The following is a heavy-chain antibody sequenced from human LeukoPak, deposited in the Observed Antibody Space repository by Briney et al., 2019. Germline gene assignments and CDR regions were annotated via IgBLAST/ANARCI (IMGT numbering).Heavy chain of an antibody. V-gene: IGHV3-23*01. D-gene: IGHD2-21*02. Sequence: GGSLRLSCATSGFTFSSYAMSWVRQAPGKGLEWVSAIRGSGGGTNYADSVKGRFTISRDTSKNTLYLQMNSLRAEDTAVYYCARAIWCGGDCYSGWFDPWGQGTLVTVSS. CDR1: GFTFSSYA. J-gene: IGHJ5*02. CDR3: ARAIWCGGDCYSGWFDP. CDR2: IRGSGGGT.